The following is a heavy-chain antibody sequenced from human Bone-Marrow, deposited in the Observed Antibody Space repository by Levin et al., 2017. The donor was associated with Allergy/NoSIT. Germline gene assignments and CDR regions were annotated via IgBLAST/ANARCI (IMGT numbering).Heavy chain of an antibody. CDR3: ARERWTPYGSGTFYVFDS. CDR2: IYYNGNT. D-gene: IGHD3-10*01. J-gene: IGHJ4*02. Sequence: PSETLSLTCTVSGASISSGNFYWSWIRQHPGKGLEWIGYIYYNGNTRYNPSLKSRLAMSVDTSTSQFSLNLTSVTAADTAVYYCARERWTPYGSGTFYVFDSWGQGTLVVVSS. CDR1: GASISSGNFY. V-gene: IGHV4-31*03.